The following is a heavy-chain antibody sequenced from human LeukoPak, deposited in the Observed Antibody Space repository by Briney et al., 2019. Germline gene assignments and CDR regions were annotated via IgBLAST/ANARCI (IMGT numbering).Heavy chain of an antibody. V-gene: IGHV4-30-4*01. CDR3: ARVSSPYGDYYFDY. CDR1: GGSISSGDYY. D-gene: IGHD4-17*01. J-gene: IGHJ4*02. Sequence: PSETLSLTCTVSGGSISSGDYYWSWIRQPPGKGLEWIGYIYYSGSTYYTPSLKSRVTISVDTSKNQFSLKLSSVTAADTAVYYCARVSSPYGDYYFDYWGQGTLVTVSS. CDR2: IYYSGST.